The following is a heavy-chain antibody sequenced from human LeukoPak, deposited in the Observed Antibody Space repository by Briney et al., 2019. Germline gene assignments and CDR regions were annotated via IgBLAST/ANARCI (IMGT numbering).Heavy chain of an antibody. V-gene: IGHV3-23*01. CDR2: ISGSGGDT. J-gene: IGHJ4*02. D-gene: IGHD3-22*01. CDR1: GFTFNRAA. Sequence: GGSLRLSCAASGFTFNRAAMSWVRQAPGKGLEWVSGISGSGGDTYHSDSVKGRFTISRDNAKTTVYLQMNSLRTEDTAEYYCAKEGRLTVAAVVVENYFDYWGQGTPVTVS. CDR3: AKEGRLTVAAVVVENYFDY.